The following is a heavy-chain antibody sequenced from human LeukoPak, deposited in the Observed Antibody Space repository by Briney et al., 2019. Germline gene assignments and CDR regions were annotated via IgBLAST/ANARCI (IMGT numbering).Heavy chain of an antibody. CDR1: GDSIRNYY. CDR2: TYYSRTT. Sequence: SETLSLTCTVSGDSIRNYYWTWIRQPPGKGLQWIGKTYYSRTTKYNPFLKSRATISVDTSKNQFSLKLTSVTAADTAVYYCARDRRYCNGGSCYPYDAFGIWGQGTMVTVSS. D-gene: IGHD2-15*01. CDR3: ARDRRYCNGGSCYPYDAFGI. J-gene: IGHJ3*02. V-gene: IGHV4-59*01.